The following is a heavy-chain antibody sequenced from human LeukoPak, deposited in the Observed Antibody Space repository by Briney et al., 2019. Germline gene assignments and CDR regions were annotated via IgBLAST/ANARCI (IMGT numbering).Heavy chain of an antibody. D-gene: IGHD3-22*01. CDR3: AKALVASYYYDSSGYYSGDC. J-gene: IGHJ4*02. Sequence: QPGGSLRLSCAASGFTFSSYAMSWVRQAPGKGLEWVSAISGSGGSTYYADSVKGRFTISRDNSKNTLYLQMNSLRAEDTAVYYCAKALVASYYYDSSGYYSGDCWGQGTLVTVSS. CDR1: GFTFSSYA. CDR2: ISGSGGST. V-gene: IGHV3-23*01.